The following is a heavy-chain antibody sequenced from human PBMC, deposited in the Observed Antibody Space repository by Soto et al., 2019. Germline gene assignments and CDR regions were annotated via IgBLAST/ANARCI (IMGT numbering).Heavy chain of an antibody. V-gene: IGHV4-4*07. CDR3: VREGDYSDNNGQPLFDY. CDR2: IFGIGYT. CDR1: GGSMTNYY. Sequence: QVQLQESGPRLVKPSETLSLTCTVSGGSMTNYYWAWIRQPAGKGLEWIGRIFGIGYTNYNPSLNRRVILPVGTSKSQFSLKLTSVTAAATAVYYCVREGDYSDNNGQPLFDYWCQGTLVSVSS. J-gene: IGHJ4*02. D-gene: IGHD2-8*01.